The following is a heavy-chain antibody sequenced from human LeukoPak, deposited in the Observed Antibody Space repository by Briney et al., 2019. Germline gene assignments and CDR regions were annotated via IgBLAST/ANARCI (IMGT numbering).Heavy chain of an antibody. CDR2: ISYDGSYK. J-gene: IGHJ4*02. V-gene: IGHV3-30-3*01. CDR3: ARDGLSFSGSYEASDY. Sequence: SCKASGGTFSSYAMHWVRQAPGKGLEWVVVISYDGSYKYYADSVKGRFTISRDNSKNTLYLQMNSLRVEDTAVYYCARDGLSFSGSYEASDYWGQGTLVTVSS. D-gene: IGHD1-26*01. CDR1: GGTFSSYA.